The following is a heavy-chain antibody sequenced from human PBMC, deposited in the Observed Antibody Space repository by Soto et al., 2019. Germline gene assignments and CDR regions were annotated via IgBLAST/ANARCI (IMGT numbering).Heavy chain of an antibody. J-gene: IGHJ6*02. V-gene: IGHV4-39*01. CDR2: IHSSGTT. CDR3: LRLSEWDHRGDV. D-gene: IGHD1-26*01. Sequence: QLQLQESGPGLVNPSKTLSLTCAVSGGSISGSSYWGWIRQPPGKGLEWIGTIHSSGTTYYDPSLRSRVTISLDTSASQFSLRLTSVTAAETATYYRLRLSEWDHRGDVWGQGTTVTVSS. CDR1: GGSISGSSY.